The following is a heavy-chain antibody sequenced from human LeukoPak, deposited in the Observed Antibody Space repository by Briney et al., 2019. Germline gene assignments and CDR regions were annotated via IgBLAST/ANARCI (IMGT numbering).Heavy chain of an antibody. D-gene: IGHD2-2*01. V-gene: IGHV4-59*06. CDR3: ATTLPTYALTPDAFDI. Sequence: SETLSLTCTVSSGSVNSYYWSWIRQPPGKGLEWIGYIYYNGSTYYNPSLKSRVTISVDTSKNQFSLKLSSVTAADTAVYYCATTLPTYALTPDAFDIWGQGTMVTVSS. CDR2: IYYNGST. CDR1: SGSVNSYY. J-gene: IGHJ3*02.